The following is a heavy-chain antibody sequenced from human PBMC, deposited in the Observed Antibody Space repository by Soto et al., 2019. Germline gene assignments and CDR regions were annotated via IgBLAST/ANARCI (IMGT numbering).Heavy chain of an antibody. CDR2: IYYSGST. Sequence: SETLSLTCTVSGGSISSGGYYWSWIRQHPGKGLEWIGYIYYSGSTYYNPSLKSRVTISVDTSKNQFSLKLSSVTAADTAVYYCARVRYYDSSGYYLEYNWFDPWGQGTLVTVSS. V-gene: IGHV4-31*03. J-gene: IGHJ5*02. CDR1: GGSISSGGYY. CDR3: ARVRYYDSSGYYLEYNWFDP. D-gene: IGHD3-22*01.